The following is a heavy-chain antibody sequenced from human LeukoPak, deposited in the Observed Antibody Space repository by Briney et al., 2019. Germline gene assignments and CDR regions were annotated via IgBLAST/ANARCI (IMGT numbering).Heavy chain of an antibody. J-gene: IGHJ6*03. V-gene: IGHV1-69*13. Sequence: GASVKDSCKASGHTFTNYGITWVRQAPGQGVEWMGVIISIFGTANYAQKFQGRVTITADESTSTAYMELSSLRSEDTAVYYCARGRWYYYDSSGYYSDYYYYMDVWGKGTTVTISS. D-gene: IGHD3-22*01. CDR3: ARGRWYYYDSSGYYSDYYYYMDV. CDR2: IISIFGTA. CDR1: GHTFTNYG.